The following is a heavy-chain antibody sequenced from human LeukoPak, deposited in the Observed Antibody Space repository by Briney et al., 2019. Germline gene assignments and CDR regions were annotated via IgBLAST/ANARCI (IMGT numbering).Heavy chain of an antibody. CDR3: ARDQLSRGVWFDP. CDR2: INPSGGST. CDR1: GYTFTSYY. V-gene: IGHV1-46*01. Sequence: ASVKVSCKASGYTFTSYYMHWVRQAPGQGLEWMGIINPSGGSTSYAQKFQGGVTMTTDTSTSTAYMELRSLRSDDTAVYYCARDQLSRGVWFDPWGQGTLVTVSS. D-gene: IGHD1-1*01. J-gene: IGHJ5*02.